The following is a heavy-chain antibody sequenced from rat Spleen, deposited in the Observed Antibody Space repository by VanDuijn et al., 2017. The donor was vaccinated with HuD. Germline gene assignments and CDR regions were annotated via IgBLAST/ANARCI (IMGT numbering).Heavy chain of an antibody. J-gene: IGHJ3*01. CDR1: GFTFSNYD. V-gene: IGHV5-27*01. D-gene: IGHD1-2*01. CDR2: ISTSGGST. Sequence: EVQLVESGGGLVQPGRSLKLSCAASGFTFSNYDMAWVRQAPTKGLEWVASISTSGGSTYYRDSVKGRFTISRDNAKSTLYLQMDSLRSEDTATYYWTTGYYYSSSDWFAYWGQGTLVTVSS. CDR3: TTGYYYSSSDWFAY.